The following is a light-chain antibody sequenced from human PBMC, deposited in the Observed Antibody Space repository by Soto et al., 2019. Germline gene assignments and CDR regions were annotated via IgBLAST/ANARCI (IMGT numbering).Light chain of an antibody. J-gene: IGKJ1*01. CDR2: DAS. Sequence: DIQMTQSPSTLSASVGDRVTITCRASQSISSWLAWYQLKPGKAPKLLIYDASNLESGVPSRFSGSGSGTEFTLTISSLQPDDFATYYCKQYNSYSRTFGQGTKVDIK. V-gene: IGKV1-5*01. CDR1: QSISSW. CDR3: KQYNSYSRT.